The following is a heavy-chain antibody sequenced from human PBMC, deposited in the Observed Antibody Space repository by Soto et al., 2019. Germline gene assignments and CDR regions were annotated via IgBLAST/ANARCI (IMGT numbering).Heavy chain of an antibody. V-gene: IGHV3-30*03. CDR1: GFSFSSYV. Sequence: GSLRLSCVTSGFSFSSYVLHWVRQAPGKGLEWVAVLSYYERDKYYADSVKGRFTISRDNSKNTLYLQMNSLRAEDTAVYYCAREGSGDAYNAGGAMDYWGQGTLVTVSS. CDR3: AREGSGDAYNAGGAMDY. CDR2: LSYYERDK. J-gene: IGHJ4*02. D-gene: IGHD2-2*01.